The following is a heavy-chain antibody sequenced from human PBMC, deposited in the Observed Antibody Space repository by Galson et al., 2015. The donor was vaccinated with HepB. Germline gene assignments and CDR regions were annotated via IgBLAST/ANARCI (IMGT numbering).Heavy chain of an antibody. Sequence: SLRLSCAASGFTFSSYGMHWVRQAPGKGLEWVAVIWYDGSNKYYADSVKGRFTISRDNSKNTLYLQMNSLRAEDTAVYYCAREHYYYDSSGGYYYDYGMDVWGQGTTVTVSS. D-gene: IGHD3-22*01. CDR1: GFTFSSYG. J-gene: IGHJ6*02. V-gene: IGHV3-33*01. CDR3: AREHYYYDSSGGYYYDYGMDV. CDR2: IWYDGSNK.